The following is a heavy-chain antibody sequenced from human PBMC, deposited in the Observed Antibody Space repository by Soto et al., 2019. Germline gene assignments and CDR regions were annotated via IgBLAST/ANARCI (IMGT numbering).Heavy chain of an antibody. CDR3: AKDRGYGYRYDH. CDR1: GYTFTSYD. D-gene: IGHD3-16*02. J-gene: IGHJ4*02. CDR2: INAGNGNT. Sequence: ASVKVSCKASGYTFTSYDMHWVRQAPGQRLEWMGWINAGNGNTKYSQKFQGRVTITRDTSASKAYMELSSLRSEDTATYYCAKDRGYGYRYDHWGQGTLVTVSS. V-gene: IGHV1-3*01.